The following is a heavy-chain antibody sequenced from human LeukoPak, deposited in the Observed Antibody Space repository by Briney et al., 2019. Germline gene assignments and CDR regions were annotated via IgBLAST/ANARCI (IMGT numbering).Heavy chain of an antibody. D-gene: IGHD3-10*01. Sequence: GGSLRLSCAASGFNVSVNYMSWVRQAPGKGLEWLSVIYSTAITAYADSVKGRFTISRDNSKNTLALQMNSPRVEDTAVYYCARAPHALWFGGGAFDYWGQGTLVTVSS. CDR1: GFNVSVNY. CDR3: ARAPHALWFGGGAFDY. V-gene: IGHV3-53*01. J-gene: IGHJ4*02. CDR2: IYSTAIT.